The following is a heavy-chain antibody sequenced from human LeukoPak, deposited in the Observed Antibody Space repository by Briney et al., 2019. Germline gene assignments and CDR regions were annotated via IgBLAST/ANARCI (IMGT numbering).Heavy chain of an antibody. Sequence: SETLSLTCTVSGGSISSSSYYWGWIRQPPGKGLEWIGSIYYSGSTYYNPSLKSRVTISVDTSKNQFSLKLSSVTAADTAVYYCARHFYDILTGSRAYYFDYWGQGTLVTVSS. CDR1: GGSISSSSYY. CDR3: ARHFYDILTGSRAYYFDY. V-gene: IGHV4-39*01. CDR2: IYYSGST. J-gene: IGHJ4*02. D-gene: IGHD3-9*01.